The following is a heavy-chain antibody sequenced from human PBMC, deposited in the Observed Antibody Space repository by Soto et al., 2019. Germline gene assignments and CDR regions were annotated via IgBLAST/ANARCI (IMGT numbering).Heavy chain of an antibody. CDR1: GFTFSSYE. CDR2: ISSSGSTI. V-gene: IGHV3-48*03. J-gene: IGHJ6*02. Sequence: LRLSCAASGFTFSSYEMNWVRQAPGKGLEWVSYISSSGSTIYYADSVKGRFTISRDNAKNSLYLQMNSLRAEDTAVYYCARSLVDTAMSGMDVWGQGTTVTVSS. D-gene: IGHD5-18*01. CDR3: ARSLVDTAMSGMDV.